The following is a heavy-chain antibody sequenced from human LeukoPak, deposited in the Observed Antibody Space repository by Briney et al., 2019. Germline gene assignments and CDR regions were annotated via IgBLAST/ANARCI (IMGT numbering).Heavy chain of an antibody. CDR1: GGPISSYY. V-gene: IGHV4-59*01. Sequence: SETLSLTCTVSGGPISSYYWSWIRQPPGKGLEWIGYIYYSGSTNYNPSLKSRVTIPVDTSKNQFSLKLSSVTAADTAVYYCASVAAGYEYYFDYWGQGTLVTVSS. J-gene: IGHJ4*02. CDR2: IYYSGST. CDR3: ASVAAGYEYYFDY. D-gene: IGHD5-12*01.